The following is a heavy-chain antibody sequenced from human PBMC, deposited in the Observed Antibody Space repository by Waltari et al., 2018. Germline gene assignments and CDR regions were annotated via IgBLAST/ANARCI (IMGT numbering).Heavy chain of an antibody. CDR3: ARRRNYPGGAMDV. V-gene: IGHV5-51*01. Sequence: EVQLVQSGAEVKKPGESLKISCKDSGYSFTSYWIGWVRPMPGKGLEWRGSIYPCGSDTRYSPSFQGKVTISADKSISTAYLQWSSLKASDTAMYYCARRRNYPGGAMDVWGQGTTVTVSS. CDR2: IYPCGSDT. J-gene: IGHJ6*02. D-gene: IGHD4-4*01. CDR1: GYSFTSYW.